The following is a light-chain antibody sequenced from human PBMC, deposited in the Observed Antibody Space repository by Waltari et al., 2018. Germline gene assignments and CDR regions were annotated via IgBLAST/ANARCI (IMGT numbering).Light chain of an antibody. Sequence: QAVVTQEPSVTVSPGGTVTLTCGSSTGAVTSSHYPYWFQQKPGQAPRTLVYDTSNKHSWTPARFSGSVVWCKAALTLSGAQPEDEAEYYCLLHYSGPRVFGGGTKVTVL. V-gene: IGLV7-46*01. CDR2: DTS. CDR3: LLHYSGPRV. CDR1: TGAVTSSHY. J-gene: IGLJ2*01.